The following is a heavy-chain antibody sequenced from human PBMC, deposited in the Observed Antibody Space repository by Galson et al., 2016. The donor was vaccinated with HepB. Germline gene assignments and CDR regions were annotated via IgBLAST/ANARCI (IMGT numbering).Heavy chain of an antibody. D-gene: IGHD2-8*01. CDR1: GFTFSNYW. CDR3: ARVQRYCTKGVCYTLHSSEYYFDY. Sequence: SLRLSCAASGFTFSNYWMSWVRQPPGKGLEWVGNIKRDGSEKYYVDFVKGRFTISRDNAKNSLYLQMNSLRAEDTAVYYCARVQRYCTKGVCYTLHSSEYYFDYWGQVTLVTVSP. J-gene: IGHJ4*02. V-gene: IGHV3-7*01. CDR2: IKRDGSEK.